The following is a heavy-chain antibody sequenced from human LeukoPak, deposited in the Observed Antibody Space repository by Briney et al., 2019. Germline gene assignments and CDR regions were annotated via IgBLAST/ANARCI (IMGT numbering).Heavy chain of an antibody. CDR1: GYIFTSYW. D-gene: IGHD4-17*01. V-gene: IGHV5-51*01. CDR3: ARHLMTTVTSDAFDI. CDR2: IYPGDSDT. Sequence: GESLKISCKGSGYIFTSYWIGWVRQLPGKGLKWMGIIYPGDSDTRYSPSFQGQVTISADKSISTAYLQWSSLKASDTAMYYCARHLMTTVTSDAFDIWGQGTMVTVSS. J-gene: IGHJ3*02.